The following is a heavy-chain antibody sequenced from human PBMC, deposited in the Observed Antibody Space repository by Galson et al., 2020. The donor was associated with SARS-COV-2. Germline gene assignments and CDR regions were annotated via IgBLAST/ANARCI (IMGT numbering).Heavy chain of an antibody. J-gene: IGHJ4*02. CDR1: GDSVSSDSVA. V-gene: IGHV6-1*01. Sequence: SQTLSLTCAISGDSVSSDSVAWNWIRQSPSRGLEWLGRTYYRFKWYHDYAVSVKGRLTFTPDTSRNQFSLQLTSVTPEDTAVYYCARDSYYSLDYWGRGTLVTGSS. CDR2: TYYRFKWYH. D-gene: IGHD3-10*01. CDR3: ARDSYYSLDY.